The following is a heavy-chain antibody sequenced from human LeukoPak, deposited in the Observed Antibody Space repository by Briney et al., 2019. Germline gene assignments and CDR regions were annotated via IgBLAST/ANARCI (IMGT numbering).Heavy chain of an antibody. J-gene: IGHJ4*01. D-gene: IGHD3-10*01. CDR3: VRDKHQRSNYAYFDS. Sequence: GGSLRLSCAASGFPFSTHSLNWVRQAPGKGLEWVSSISAGGDFVYYGDSVKGRFTMSRDNAKNSLHLQMDSLTAEDTAVYYCVRDKHQRSNYAYFDSWGHGTLVTVSS. V-gene: IGHV3-21*01. CDR1: GFPFSTHS. CDR2: ISAGGDFV.